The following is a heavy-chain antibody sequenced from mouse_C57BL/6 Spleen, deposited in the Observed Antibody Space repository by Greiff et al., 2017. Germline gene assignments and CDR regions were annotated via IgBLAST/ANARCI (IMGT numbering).Heavy chain of an antibody. V-gene: IGHV1-15*01. J-gene: IGHJ3*01. CDR3: TRPGAY. Sequence: QVQLQQSGAELVRPGASVTLSCKASGYTFTDYEMHWVKQTPVHGLEWIGVIDPDTGGTAYNQKVKSKAILTADKSSSTAYVDLSSQTSEDSAVYYCTRPGAYWGQGTLFTVSA. CDR2: IDPDTGGT. CDR1: GYTFTDYE.